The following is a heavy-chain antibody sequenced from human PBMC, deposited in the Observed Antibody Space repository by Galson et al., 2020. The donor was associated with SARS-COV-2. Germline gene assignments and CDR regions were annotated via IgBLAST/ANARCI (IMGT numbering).Heavy chain of an antibody. D-gene: IGHD6-13*01. CDR3: ARYSSSWEQFAS. CDR1: GFSLSTTGVG. CDR2: IYWDDDK. J-gene: IGHJ4*02. Sequence: SGPTLVKPTQTLTLTCTFSGFSLSTTGVGVGWIRQPPGKALEWLALIYWDDDKRYNPSLKSRLTITKDTSKNQVVLTMTNMDPVDTGTYYSARYSSSWEQFASWGQGTLVTVSS. V-gene: IGHV2-5*02.